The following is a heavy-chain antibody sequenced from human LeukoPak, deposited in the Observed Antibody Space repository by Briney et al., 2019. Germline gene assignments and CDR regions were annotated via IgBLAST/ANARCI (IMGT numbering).Heavy chain of an antibody. CDR2: IYYSGNT. Sequence: SSETLSLTCTVSVDSISSYYWSWIRQPPGKGVGWIGYIYYSGNTNYHPSLKSRVTISVDTSKNQFYSVTAADTAVYYCARHDGSAYKLDYWGQGTLVTVSS. V-gene: IGHV4-59*08. J-gene: IGHJ4*02. CDR1: VDSISSYY. D-gene: IGHD3-22*01. CDR3: ARHDGSAYKLDY.